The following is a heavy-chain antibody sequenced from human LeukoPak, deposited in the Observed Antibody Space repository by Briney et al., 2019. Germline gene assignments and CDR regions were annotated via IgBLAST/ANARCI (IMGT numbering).Heavy chain of an antibody. CDR2: IYSGGST. CDR3: ARVKSSGWYSDY. CDR1: GFTVSSNY. Sequence: GGSLRLSCAASGFTVSSNYMSWVRQAPGKGLEWVSVIYSGGSTYHADSVKGRFTISRDNSKNTLYLQMNSLRAEDTAVYYCARVKSSGWYSDYWGQGTLVTVSS. V-gene: IGHV3-53*01. D-gene: IGHD6-19*01. J-gene: IGHJ4*02.